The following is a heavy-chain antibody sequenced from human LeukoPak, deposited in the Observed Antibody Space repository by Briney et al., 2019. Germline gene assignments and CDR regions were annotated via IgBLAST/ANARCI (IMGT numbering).Heavy chain of an antibody. CDR2: IYHSGST. CDR3: ARAGSGSYLVWFDH. V-gene: IGHV4-30-2*01. J-gene: IGHJ5*02. Sequence: SQTLSLTCAVSGGSISSGGYSWSWIRQPPGKGLEWIGYIYHSGSTYYNPSLKSRVTISVDRSKNQFSLKLSSVTAADTAVYYCARAGSGSYLVWFDHWGQGTLVTVSS. CDR1: GGSISSGGYS. D-gene: IGHD3-10*01.